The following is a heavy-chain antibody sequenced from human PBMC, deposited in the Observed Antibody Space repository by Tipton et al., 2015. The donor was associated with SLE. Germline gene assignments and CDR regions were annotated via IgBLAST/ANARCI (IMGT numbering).Heavy chain of an antibody. CDR2: IYYSGSP. Sequence: TLSLTCTISGGSISSYYWSWIRQPPGKGLEWIGYIYYSGSPNYNPSLKSRVTISVDTSKNQFSLKLSSVTAADTAVYYCARSPPRPQGYYYYYYYMDVWGKGTTVTVSS. V-gene: IGHV4-59*01. CDR3: ARSPPRPQGYYYYYYYMDV. CDR1: GGSISSYY. J-gene: IGHJ6*03.